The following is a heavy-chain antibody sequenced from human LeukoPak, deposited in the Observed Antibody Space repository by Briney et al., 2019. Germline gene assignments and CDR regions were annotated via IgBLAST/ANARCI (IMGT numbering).Heavy chain of an antibody. CDR2: INHSGSP. CDR3: ARDLSDYYGSGSYRPIDAFDI. D-gene: IGHD3-10*01. Sequence: GSLRLSCAASGFTFRNYWSWIRQPPGKGLEWIGEINHSGSPNYNPSLKSRVTISIDTSKNQFSLKLSPVTAADTAVYYCARDLSDYYGSGSYRPIDAFDIWGQGTMVTVSS. J-gene: IGHJ3*02. V-gene: IGHV4-34*01. CDR1: GFTFRNY.